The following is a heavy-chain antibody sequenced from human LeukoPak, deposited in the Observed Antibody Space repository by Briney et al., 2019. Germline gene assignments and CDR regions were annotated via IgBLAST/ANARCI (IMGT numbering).Heavy chain of an antibody. CDR1: GFTFSSYW. Sequence: GGSLRLSCAASGFTFSSYWMNWARQAPGKGLEWVASINHNGNVNYYVDSVKGRFTVSRDNAKNSLFLQMNSLRAEDTAIYYCARSLTTLTYEGYWGQGTLVTVSS. CDR2: INHNGNVN. CDR3: ARSLTTLTYEGY. V-gene: IGHV3-7*01. D-gene: IGHD1-1*01. J-gene: IGHJ4*02.